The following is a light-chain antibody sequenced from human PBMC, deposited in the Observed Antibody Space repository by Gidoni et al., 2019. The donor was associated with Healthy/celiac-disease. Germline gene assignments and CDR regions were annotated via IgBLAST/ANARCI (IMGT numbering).Light chain of an antibody. CDR2: KAS. J-gene: IGKJ1*01. V-gene: IGKV1-5*03. CDR1: QSISSW. Sequence: DIQMTQSPSTLSASVGDRVTITCRASQSISSWLAWYQQKPGTAPKLLIYKASSLESGVPSRFRGSGSGTEFTLTISSLQPDDFATYYCQQYNSYSAFGQGTKVEIK. CDR3: QQYNSYSA.